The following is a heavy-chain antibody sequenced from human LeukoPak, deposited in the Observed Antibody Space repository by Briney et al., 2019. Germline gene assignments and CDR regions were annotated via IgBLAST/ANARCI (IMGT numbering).Heavy chain of an antibody. J-gene: IGHJ4*02. CDR1: GYTFTSYY. D-gene: IGHD3-10*01. Sequence: ASVKVSCKASGYTFTSYYMHWVRQAPGQGLEWMGITNPSGGSTSYAQKFQGRVTMTRDTSTSTVYMELSSLRSEDTAVYYCARTPPGYYYGSGSYDYWGQGTLVTVSS. V-gene: IGHV1-46*01. CDR2: TNPSGGST. CDR3: ARTPPGYYYGSGSYDY.